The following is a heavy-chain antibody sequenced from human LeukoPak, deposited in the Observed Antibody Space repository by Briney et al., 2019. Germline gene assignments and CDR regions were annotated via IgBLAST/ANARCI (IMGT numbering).Heavy chain of an antibody. CDR1: GFTFSSYA. CDR2: ISGSGGST. J-gene: IGHJ6*02. CDR3: AKSHNRDDYVWGSYRYTGYYYYGMDV. D-gene: IGHD3-16*02. V-gene: IGHV3-23*01. Sequence: GGSLRLSCAASGFTFSSYAMSWVRQAPGKGLEWVSAISGSGGSTYYADSVKGRFTISRDNSKNTLYLQMNGLRAEDTAVYYCAKSHNRDDYVWGSYRYTGYYYYGMDVWGQGTTVTVSS.